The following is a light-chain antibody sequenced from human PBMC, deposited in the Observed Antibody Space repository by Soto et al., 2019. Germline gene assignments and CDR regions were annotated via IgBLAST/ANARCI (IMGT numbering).Light chain of an antibody. Sequence: DIQMTQSPSSLSSSVGDRVTITCRASQSISSYLNWYQQIPGKAPKLLIYASSNLHTGVPSRFSGSASGTDFTLTISSLQPEDSATYYCQQTYSNPRTFGQGTKVDI. V-gene: IGKV1-39*01. CDR1: QSISSY. CDR3: QQTYSNPRT. CDR2: ASS. J-gene: IGKJ1*01.